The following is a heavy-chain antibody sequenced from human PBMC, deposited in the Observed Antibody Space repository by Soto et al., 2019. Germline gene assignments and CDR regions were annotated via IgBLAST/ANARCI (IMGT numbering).Heavy chain of an antibody. D-gene: IGHD5-12*01. CDR3: ARRGVEMATPFDY. Sequence: RASVKVSCKASGYTFTGYYMHWVRQAPGQGLEWMGWINPNSGGTNYAQKFQGRVTMTRDTSISTAYMELSRRRSDDTAVYYCARRGVEMATPFDYWGQGTLVTVSS. V-gene: IGHV1-2*02. J-gene: IGHJ4*02. CDR1: GYTFTGYY. CDR2: INPNSGGT.